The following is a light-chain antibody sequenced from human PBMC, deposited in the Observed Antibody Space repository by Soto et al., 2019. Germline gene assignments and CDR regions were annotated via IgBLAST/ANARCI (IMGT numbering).Light chain of an antibody. V-gene: IGKV3-20*01. CDR3: QQYGSSPPYT. Sequence: EIVLTQSPGTLSLSPGERATLSCRASQSVGSNYLAWYQQKPGQAPRLLIYGASSRASGIPDRFSGSGSGPDFTLTISRLEPEDFAVYYCQQYGSSPPYTFGQGTKLEIK. CDR2: GAS. CDR1: QSVGSNY. J-gene: IGKJ2*01.